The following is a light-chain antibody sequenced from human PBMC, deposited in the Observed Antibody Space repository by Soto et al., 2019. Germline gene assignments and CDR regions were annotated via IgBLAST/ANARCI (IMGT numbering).Light chain of an antibody. CDR2: AAS. J-gene: IGKJ5*01. CDR3: HKYNSALLP. Sequence: DIQITQSPSSLSASVGDRVTITCRASQGIYNYLAWYQQKPGKAPKLLIYAASTLEAGVQSRFSGIGSGTDFPLTISSLQPEDVATYYCHKYNSALLPFGQRTRLQIK. CDR1: QGIYNY. V-gene: IGKV1-27*01.